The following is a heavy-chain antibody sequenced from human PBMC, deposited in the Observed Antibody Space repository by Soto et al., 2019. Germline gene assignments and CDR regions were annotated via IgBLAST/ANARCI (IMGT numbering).Heavy chain of an antibody. CDR3: ERIRIATNKYKWFDP. CDR1: GAALNSGNYY. Sequence: SETLSLTCSVSGAALNSGNYYWSWIRQVPGKGLEWIGHIYVTGAVDYNPSLRDRITISQDTSERQFYLNLRLVTAADTAVYYCERIRIATNKYKWFDPWGQGTLVTVSS. CDR2: IYVTGAV. D-gene: IGHD2-21*01. J-gene: IGHJ5*02. V-gene: IGHV4-31*03.